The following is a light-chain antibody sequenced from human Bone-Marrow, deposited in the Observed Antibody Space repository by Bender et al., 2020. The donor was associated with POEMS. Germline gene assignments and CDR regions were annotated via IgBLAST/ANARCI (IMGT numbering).Light chain of an antibody. V-gene: IGLV2-23*02. Sequence: HSALTQPASVSGSPGQSITISCTGTSSDVGSYNLVSWYQQHPGKAPKLMIYDVTKRPSGVSNRFSGSKSGNTASLTISGLQAEDEADYYCCSYAGSSTWVFGGGTKVSVL. CDR2: DVT. J-gene: IGLJ3*02. CDR3: CSYAGSSTWV. CDR1: SSDVGSYNL.